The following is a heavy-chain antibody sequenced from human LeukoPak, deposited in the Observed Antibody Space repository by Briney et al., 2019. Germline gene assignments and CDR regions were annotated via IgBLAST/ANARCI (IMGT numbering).Heavy chain of an antibody. V-gene: IGHV3-23*01. J-gene: IGHJ4*02. CDR1: GFTFSSYA. D-gene: IGHD3-22*01. CDR2: ISGSGGST. Sequence: GGSLRLSCAASGFTFSSYAMSWVRQAPGKGLKWVSAISGSGGSTYYADSVKGRFTISRDNSKNTLYLQMNSLRAEDTAVYYCAKDRPGANYYDSSGYTPAWDYWGQGTLVTVSS. CDR3: AKDRPGANYYDSSGYTPAWDY.